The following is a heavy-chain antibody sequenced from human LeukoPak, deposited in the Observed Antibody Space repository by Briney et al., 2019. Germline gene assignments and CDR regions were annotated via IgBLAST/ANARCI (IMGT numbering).Heavy chain of an antibody. J-gene: IGHJ5*02. CDR2: LKSRSQGGTA. V-gene: IGHV3-15*01. CDR1: GFTFNTAY. Sequence: PGGSLRLSCAASGFTFNTAYMSWLRQTPGKGLEWVGRLKSRSQGGTADYAAPVKGRFTISRDDSKNTLYLQMNSLKIEDTGVYYCATDLNWFDPWGQGTLVTVSS. CDR3: ATDLNWFDP.